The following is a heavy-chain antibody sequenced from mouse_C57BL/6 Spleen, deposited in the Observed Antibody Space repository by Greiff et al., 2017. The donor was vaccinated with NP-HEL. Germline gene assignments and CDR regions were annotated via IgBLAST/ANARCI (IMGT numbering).Heavy chain of an antibody. V-gene: IGHV5-9*01. Sequence: EVKLVESGGGLVKPGGSLKLSCAASGFTFSSYTMSWVRQTPEKRLEWVATISGGGGNTYYPDSVQGRFPISRDNAKNTLYLQMSSLRSEDTALDYCASSGNYAYWYFDVWGTGTTVTVSS. J-gene: IGHJ1*03. CDR3: ASSGNYAYWYFDV. D-gene: IGHD2-1*01. CDR2: ISGGGGNT. CDR1: GFTFSSYT.